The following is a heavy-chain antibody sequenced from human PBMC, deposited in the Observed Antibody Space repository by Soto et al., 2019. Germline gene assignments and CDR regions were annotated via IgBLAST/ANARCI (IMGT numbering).Heavy chain of an antibody. CDR3: ARYGDRYYYYGMDV. CDR1: GGSISSGGYY. Sequence: TLSLTCTVSGGSISSGGYYWSWIRQHPGKGLEWIGYIYYSGSTYYNPSLKSRVTISVDTSKNQFSLKLSSVTAADTAVYYCARYGDRYYYYGMDVWGQGTTVTVSS. D-gene: IGHD7-27*01. V-gene: IGHV4-31*03. CDR2: IYYSGST. J-gene: IGHJ6*02.